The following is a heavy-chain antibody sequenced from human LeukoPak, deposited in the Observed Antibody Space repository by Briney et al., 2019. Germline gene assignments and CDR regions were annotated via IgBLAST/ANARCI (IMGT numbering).Heavy chain of an antibody. CDR2: IKRKNEGGAT. Sequence: GGSLRLSCVGSGFTFSNSWMSWVRQTPGKGLEWVGRIKRKNEGGATEYAAPVKGRFTISRDDSKNTLYLQMNSLKTEDTAVYYCTTDLIVVVPAALDAFDIWGQGTMVTVST. CDR1: GFTFSNSW. D-gene: IGHD2-2*01. V-gene: IGHV3-15*01. J-gene: IGHJ3*02. CDR3: TTDLIVVVPAALDAFDI.